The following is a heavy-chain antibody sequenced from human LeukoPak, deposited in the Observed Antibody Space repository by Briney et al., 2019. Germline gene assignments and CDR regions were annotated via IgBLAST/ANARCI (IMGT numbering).Heavy chain of an antibody. V-gene: IGHV4-30-4*01. J-gene: IGHJ3*02. Sequence: SETLSLTRAVSGGSISSGDYYWSWIRQPPGKGLEWIGYIYYSGSTYYNPSLKSRVTISVDTSKNQFSLKLSSVTAADTAVYYCARAETDYGDYSGFDIWGQGTMVTVSS. D-gene: IGHD4-17*01. CDR1: GGSISSGDYY. CDR2: IYYSGST. CDR3: ARAETDYGDYSGFDI.